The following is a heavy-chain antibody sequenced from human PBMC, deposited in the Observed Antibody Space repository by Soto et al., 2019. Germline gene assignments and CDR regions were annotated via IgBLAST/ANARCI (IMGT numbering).Heavy chain of an antibody. D-gene: IGHD3-16*01. CDR1: GFSLSNARMG. Sequence: QITLKESGPVLVKPTETLTLTCTVSGFSLSNARMGVSWIRQPPGKALEWLAHIFSNDEKSYSTSLKSRLTISKDTSKSQVVLTMXNXXXXXXXXXXXXXXXXXXXXIYDWYFDLWGRGTLVTVSS. J-gene: IGHJ2*01. CDR3: XXXXXXXXXIYDWYFDL. V-gene: IGHV2-26*01. CDR2: IFSNDEK.